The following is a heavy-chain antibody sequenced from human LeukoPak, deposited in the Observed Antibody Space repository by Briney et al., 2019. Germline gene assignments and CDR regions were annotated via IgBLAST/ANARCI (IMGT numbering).Heavy chain of an antibody. CDR2: ISGSGGST. D-gene: IGHD3-22*01. J-gene: IGHJ4*02. V-gene: IGHV3-23*01. CDR1: GFTFSSYA. Sequence: GGSLRLSCPASGFTFSSYAMSWVRQAPGKGLEWVSGISGSGGSTYYADSVKGRFTISRDNSKNTLYLRMNSLRAEDTAIYYCAKDLYSSGLYYFAFWGQGTLVAVSS. CDR3: AKDLYSSGLYYFAF.